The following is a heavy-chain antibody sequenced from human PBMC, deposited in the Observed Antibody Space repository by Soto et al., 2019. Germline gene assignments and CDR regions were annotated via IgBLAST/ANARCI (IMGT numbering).Heavy chain of an antibody. Sequence: QVQLQESGPGLVKPSETLSLTCTVSGGSISSYYWSWIRQPAGKGLEWIGRIYTSGSTNYNPSLKSRVTMSVDTSKNQFSLKLSSVTAADTVVYYCARDSTMIDSWAHYYYYGMDVWGQGTTVTVSS. D-gene: IGHD3-22*01. J-gene: IGHJ6*02. V-gene: IGHV4-4*07. CDR2: IYTSGST. CDR1: GGSISSYY. CDR3: ARDSTMIDSWAHYYYYGMDV.